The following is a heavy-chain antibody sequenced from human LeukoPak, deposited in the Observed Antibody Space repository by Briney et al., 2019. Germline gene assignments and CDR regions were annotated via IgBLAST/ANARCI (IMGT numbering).Heavy chain of an antibody. V-gene: IGHV3-7*01. CDR2: IKQDGSEK. D-gene: IGHD3-3*01. J-gene: IGHJ5*02. CDR3: ARDRHYDFYYIRGEYNWFDP. CDR1: GSTFSSYW. Sequence: GGSLRLSCAASGSTFSSYWMSWVRQAPGKGLEWVANIKQDGSEKYYVDSVKGRFTISRDNAKNSLYLQMNSLRAEDTAVYYCARDRHYDFYYIRGEYNWFDPWGQGTLVTVSS.